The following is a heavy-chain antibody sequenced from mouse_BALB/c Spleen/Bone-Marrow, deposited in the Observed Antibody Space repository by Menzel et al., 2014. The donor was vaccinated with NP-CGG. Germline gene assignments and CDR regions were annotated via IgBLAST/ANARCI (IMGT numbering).Heavy chain of an antibody. CDR2: INPYNGGT. Sequence: DVKLQESGPELVKPGASMKISCKASGYSFTAYTMNWVKQSHGKNLEWIGLINPYNGGTSYNQKFKGKATLTVDKSSSTAYMELLSLTSEDSAVYYCARWDWDGYAMDYWGHGTSVTVSS. D-gene: IGHD4-1*01. J-gene: IGHJ4*01. CDR3: ARWDWDGYAMDY. V-gene: IGHV1-18*01. CDR1: GYSFTAYT.